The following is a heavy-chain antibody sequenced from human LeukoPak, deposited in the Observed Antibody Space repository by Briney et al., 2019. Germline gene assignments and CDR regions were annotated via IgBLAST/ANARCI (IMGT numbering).Heavy chain of an antibody. D-gene: IGHD3-10*01. CDR3: ARGPTIFPRGSGGYSFDI. Sequence: PSETLSLTCAVYGGSFSGYYWSWIRQPPGKGLEWIGEINHSGSTNYNPSLKSRVTISVDTSKNQFSLKLSSVTAADTAVYYCARGPTIFPRGSGGYSFDIWGQGTMVTVSS. J-gene: IGHJ3*02. CDR1: GGSFSGYY. CDR2: INHSGST. V-gene: IGHV4-34*01.